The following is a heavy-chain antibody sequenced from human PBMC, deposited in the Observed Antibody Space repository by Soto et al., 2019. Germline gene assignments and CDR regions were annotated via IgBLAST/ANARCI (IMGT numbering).Heavy chain of an antibody. CDR2: IRSKAYGGTT. CDR1: GFTFGDYA. CDR3: TSRYYYDSSGYDS. Sequence: GGSLRLSCTASGFTFGDYAMSWFRQAPGKGLEWVGFIRSKAYGGTTEYAASVKGRFTISRDDSKSIAYLQMNSLKTEDTAVYYCTSRYYYDSSGYDSWGQGTLVTVSS. J-gene: IGHJ4*02. V-gene: IGHV3-49*03. D-gene: IGHD3-22*01.